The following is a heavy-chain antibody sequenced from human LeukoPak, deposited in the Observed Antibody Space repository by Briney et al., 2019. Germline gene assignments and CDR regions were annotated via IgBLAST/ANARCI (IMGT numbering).Heavy chain of an antibody. CDR1: GFTFSSYI. CDR2: ISSSSSTYI. J-gene: IGHJ4*02. Sequence: GGSLRLSCAASGFTFSSYIMNWVRQAPGKGLEWVSSISSSSSTYIFYADSVKGRFTISRDNAKNSVYLQMNSLRAEGTALYYCARWEESIAAAGLDYWGQGILVTVSS. CDR3: ARWEESIAAAGLDY. D-gene: IGHD6-13*01. V-gene: IGHV3-21*01.